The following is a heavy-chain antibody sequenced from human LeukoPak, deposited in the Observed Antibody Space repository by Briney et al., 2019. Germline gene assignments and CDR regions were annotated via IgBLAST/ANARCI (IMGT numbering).Heavy chain of an antibody. CDR2: IIPIFDIS. Sequence: GASVKVSCKASGGTFSMYAISWVRQAAGQGLEWMGGIIPIFDISYNTQKFQGRVTITADNSTSTAYMEQSSLRSEDTAVYCCAPRNRTIVVDGYYYYYMDVWGKGTTVTVSS. CDR3: APRNRTIVVDGYYYYYMDV. D-gene: IGHD3-22*01. CDR1: GGTFSMYA. V-gene: IGHV1-69*10. J-gene: IGHJ6*03.